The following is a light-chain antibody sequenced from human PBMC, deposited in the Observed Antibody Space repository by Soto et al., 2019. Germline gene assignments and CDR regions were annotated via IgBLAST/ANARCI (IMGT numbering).Light chain of an antibody. Sequence: QSVLTQPPSVSGAPGQRVTIYCTGTSSNIGAGYPVHWYQQLPGTAPKLLIFGNMNRPSGVPDRFSGSRSGLAITGLQAEDEADYYCQSYXSSLXXXVFGAGTXLT. V-gene: IGLV1-40*01. J-gene: IGLJ1*01. CDR2: GNM. CDR3: QSYXSSLXXXV. CDR1: SSNIGAGYP.